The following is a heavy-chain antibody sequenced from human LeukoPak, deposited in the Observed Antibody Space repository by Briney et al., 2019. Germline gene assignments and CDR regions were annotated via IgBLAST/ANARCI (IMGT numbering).Heavy chain of an antibody. CDR2: ISYDGTNK. CDR1: GFTFSIYA. CDR3: ARDQFLDY. Sequence: GGSLRLSCAASGFTFSIYAIHWVRQAPGKGLEWVAVISYDGTNKYYADSVKGRFTISRDNAKNSLDLQMDSLRPEDTAVYYCARDQFLDYWGQGTLVTVSS. V-gene: IGHV3-30-3*01. J-gene: IGHJ4*02.